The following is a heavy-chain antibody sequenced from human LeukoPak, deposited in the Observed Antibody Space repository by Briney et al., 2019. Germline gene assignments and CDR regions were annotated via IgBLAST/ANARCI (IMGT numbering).Heavy chain of an antibody. CDR2: IYYSGST. D-gene: IGHD3-9*01. Sequence: SETLSLTCTVSGGSISSGDYYWSWIRQLPGKGLEWIGYIYYSGSTYYNPSLKSRVTISVDTSKNQFSLKLSSVTAADTAVYYCARADILTGYYYFDYWGQGTLVTVSS. V-gene: IGHV4-30-4*01. CDR1: GGSISSGDYY. CDR3: ARADILTGYYYFDY. J-gene: IGHJ4*02.